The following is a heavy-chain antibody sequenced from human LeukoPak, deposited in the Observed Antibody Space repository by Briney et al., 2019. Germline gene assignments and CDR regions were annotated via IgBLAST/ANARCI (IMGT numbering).Heavy chain of an antibody. CDR3: ATTYYYDSSYGDGYFDY. Sequence: GASVKVSCKASGYTFTSYDINWVRQATGQGLEWMGWMNPNSGNTGYAQKFQGRVTITRNTSISTAYMELSSLRSEDTAVYYCATTYYYDSSYGDGYFDYWGQGTLVTVSS. CDR2: MNPNSGNT. J-gene: IGHJ4*02. D-gene: IGHD3-22*01. CDR1: GYTFTSYD. V-gene: IGHV1-8*03.